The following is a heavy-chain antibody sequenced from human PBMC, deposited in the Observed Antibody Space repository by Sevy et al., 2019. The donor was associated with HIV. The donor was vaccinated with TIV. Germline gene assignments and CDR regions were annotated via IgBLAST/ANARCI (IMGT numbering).Heavy chain of an antibody. CDR2: LKQDGSEK. V-gene: IGHV3-7*01. Sequence: GGSLRLACAASGFTFSSYWMSWVRRAPGKGLEWVANLKQDGSEKDYVDSVKGRFTISRDNAKNPLYLQMNSLRAEDKAVYYCAGDYDFWRGYYTRGGGARYAFDIWGQGTMVTVSS. CDR1: GFTFSSYW. D-gene: IGHD3-3*01. CDR3: AGDYDFWRGYYTRGGGARYAFDI. J-gene: IGHJ3*02.